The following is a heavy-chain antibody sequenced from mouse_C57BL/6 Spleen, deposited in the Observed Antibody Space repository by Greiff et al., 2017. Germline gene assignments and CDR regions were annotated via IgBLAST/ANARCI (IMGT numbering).Heavy chain of an antibody. CDR1: GYAFSSSW. J-gene: IGHJ3*01. V-gene: IGHV1-82*01. Sequence: QVQLQQSGPELVKPGASVKISCKASGYAFSSSWMNWVKQRPGKGLEWIGRIYPGDGDTNYNGKFKGKATLTADKSSSTAYMQLSSLTSEDSAVYFGARGYYYGSGGFAYWGQGTLVTVSA. CDR3: ARGYYYGSGGFAY. CDR2: IYPGDGDT. D-gene: IGHD1-1*01.